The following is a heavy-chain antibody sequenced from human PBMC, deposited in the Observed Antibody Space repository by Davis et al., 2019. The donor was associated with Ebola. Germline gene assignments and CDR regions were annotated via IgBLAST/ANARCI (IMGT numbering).Heavy chain of an antibody. J-gene: IGHJ5*02. V-gene: IGHV4-39*01. CDR2: IYYSGST. D-gene: IGHD2-15*01. CDR3: ARHSSFPLRYWLGFDP. Sequence: MPSETLSLTCTVSGGSISSSSYYWGWIRQPPGKGLEWIGSIYYSGSTYYNPSLKSRVTISVDTSKNQFSLKLSSVTAADTAVYYCARHSSFPLRYWLGFDPWGQGTLVTVSS. CDR1: GGSISSSSYY.